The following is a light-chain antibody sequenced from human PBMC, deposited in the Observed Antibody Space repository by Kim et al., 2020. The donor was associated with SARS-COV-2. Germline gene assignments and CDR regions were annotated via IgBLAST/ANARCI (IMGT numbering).Light chain of an antibody. J-gene: IGKJ4*01. V-gene: IGKV3-20*01. Sequence: SPGERATLSCRASQSVSSSYVAWYQQKPGQAPRLLIYGASSRATGIPDRFSGSGSGTDFTLTISRLEPEDFAVYYCQQYGSSPLLTFGGGTKLEI. CDR2: GAS. CDR3: QQYGSSPLLT. CDR1: QSVSSSY.